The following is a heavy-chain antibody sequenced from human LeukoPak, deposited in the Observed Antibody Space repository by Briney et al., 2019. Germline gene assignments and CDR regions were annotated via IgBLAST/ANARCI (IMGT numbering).Heavy chain of an antibody. J-gene: IGHJ4*02. D-gene: IGHD1-7*01. CDR2: ISSSSSTI. CDR3: ARSNNWNYNLYFDY. CDR1: GFTFSSYS. Sequence: PGGPLRLSCAASGFTFSSYSMNWVRQAPGKGLEWVSYISSSSSTIYYAGSVKGRFAISRDNAKNSLYLQMNSLRDEDTAVYYCARSNNWNYNLYFDYWGQGTLVTVSS. V-gene: IGHV3-48*02.